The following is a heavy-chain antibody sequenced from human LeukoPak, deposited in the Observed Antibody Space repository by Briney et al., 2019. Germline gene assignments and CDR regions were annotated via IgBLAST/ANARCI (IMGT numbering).Heavy chain of an antibody. V-gene: IGHV3-30*02. CDR1: GFTFSSYG. CDR2: IRYDGSSK. Sequence: GGSLRLSCAASGFTFSSYGMHWVRQAPGKGLEWVAFIRYDGSSKYYADSVKGRFTISRDNSKNTLYLQMNSLRAEDTAVYYCAKVFRGGVDYWGQGTLVTVSS. D-gene: IGHD2/OR15-2a*01. CDR3: AKVFRGGVDY. J-gene: IGHJ4*02.